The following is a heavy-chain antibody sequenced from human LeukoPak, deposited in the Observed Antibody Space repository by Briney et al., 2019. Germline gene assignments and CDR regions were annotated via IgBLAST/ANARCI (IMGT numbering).Heavy chain of an antibody. D-gene: IGHD3-9*01. CDR3: ARRLTRPERFDS. CDR1: VGSFSREGFY. CDR2: VYYSGST. V-gene: IGHV4-61*08. J-gene: IGHJ4*02. Sequence: PSETLSLTCTVSVGSFSREGFYGTWIGQPPGKGLKWIGYVYYSGSTNYNPSLKSRVTISLDTSKNQFSLKLNSVTAADAAVFYCARRLTRPERFDSWGQGTLVTVSS.